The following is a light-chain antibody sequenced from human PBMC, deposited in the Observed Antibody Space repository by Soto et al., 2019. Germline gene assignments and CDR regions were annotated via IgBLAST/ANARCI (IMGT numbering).Light chain of an antibody. J-gene: IGKJ5*01. Sequence: EIVMTQSPATLSVSPGERATLSCRASQSVGSDLAWYQQKPGQAPRLVIYGASNRATGIPDRFSGGGSGTEFTLTISSLQSEDFVVYYCQQYNSWPPITFGQGNDWRL. CDR3: QQYNSWPPIT. CDR1: QSVGSD. V-gene: IGKV3D-15*01. CDR2: GAS.